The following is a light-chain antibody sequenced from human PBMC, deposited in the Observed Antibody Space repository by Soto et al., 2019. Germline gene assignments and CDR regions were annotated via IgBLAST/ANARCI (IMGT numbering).Light chain of an antibody. CDR1: QSVTSSY. J-gene: IGKJ1*01. V-gene: IGKV3-11*02. Sequence: EMVLTHAPGTLSLSPGQRATLSCRTSQSVTSSYLAWYQQKPGQAPRLLIYDASNRATGIPARFSVRGSGRDFTLTISSLEPEDFAVYYCQQRSNSWTFGQRTKV. CDR3: QQRSNSWT. CDR2: DAS.